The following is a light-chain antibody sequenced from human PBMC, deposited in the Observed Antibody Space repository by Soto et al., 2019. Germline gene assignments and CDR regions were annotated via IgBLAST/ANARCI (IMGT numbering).Light chain of an antibody. CDR1: QSISSW. J-gene: IGKJ4*01. CDR2: KAS. Sequence: DIQMTQSPSTLSASVGDRVTITCRASQSISSWLAWYQQKPGKAPKLLMYKASNLESGVQSRFSGSGSGTEFTLTTSSLQPHDFATYHCQQYNDYPLTFGGGTKVEIK. CDR3: QQYNDYPLT. V-gene: IGKV1-5*03.